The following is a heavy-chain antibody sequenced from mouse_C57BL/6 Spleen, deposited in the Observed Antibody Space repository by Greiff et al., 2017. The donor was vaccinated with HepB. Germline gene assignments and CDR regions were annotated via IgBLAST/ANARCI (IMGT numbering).Heavy chain of an antibody. CDR3: ARKGAMDY. J-gene: IGHJ4*01. V-gene: IGHV1-50*01. CDR2: IDPSDSYT. CDR1: GYTFTSYW. Sequence: QVQLQQPGAELVKPGASVKLSCKASGYTFTSYWMQWVKQRPGQGLEWIGEIDPSDSYTNYNQKFKGKATLTVDTSSSTAYMQLSSLTSEVSAVYYCARKGAMDYWGQGTSVTVSS.